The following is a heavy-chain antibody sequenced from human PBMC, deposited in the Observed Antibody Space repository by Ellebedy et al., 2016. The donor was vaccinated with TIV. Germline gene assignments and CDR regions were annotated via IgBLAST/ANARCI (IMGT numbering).Heavy chain of an antibody. V-gene: IGHV3-23*01. CDR2: ISTSGDET. CDR3: AKGLRYYDILTKKYSYYYGMDV. D-gene: IGHD3-9*01. J-gene: IGHJ6*02. Sequence: GESLKISCATSGFTFYIYAMHRVRQAPGKGLEWVSSISTSGDETYYAYSVKGRFTVSRDNSANILFLQMGRLRAEDTAVYFCAKGLRYYDILTKKYSYYYGMDVWGRGTTVTVSS. CDR1: GFTFYIYA.